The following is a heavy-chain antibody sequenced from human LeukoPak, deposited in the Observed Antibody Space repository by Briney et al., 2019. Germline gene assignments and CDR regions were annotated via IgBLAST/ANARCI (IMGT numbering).Heavy chain of an antibody. D-gene: IGHD4-17*01. CDR3: ATYCYGDYATLFFDF. CDR2: IHDSGTT. V-gene: IGHV4-4*02. CDR1: GASITSSHW. J-gene: IGHJ4*02. Sequence: SETLSLTCAVSGASITSSHWWSWARQPPGKGLEWFGEIHDSGTTNYKPSLKSRVNMSLDKSNNQLPLKLTSVTAAGTSVYYCATYCYGDYATLFFDFWGQGTLVTVSS.